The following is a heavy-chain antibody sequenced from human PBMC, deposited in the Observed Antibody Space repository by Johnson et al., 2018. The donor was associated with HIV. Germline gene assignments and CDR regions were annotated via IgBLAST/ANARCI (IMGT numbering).Heavy chain of an antibody. Sequence: VHLVESGGGLVQPGGSLRLSCAASGFTFSSYAMHWVRQAPGKGLEWVAVISYDGSNKYYADSVKGRFTISRDNSKNTLYLQMNSLRAEDTAVYYCAKDLYYYDSSVFAFDIWGQGTMVTVSS. J-gene: IGHJ3*02. CDR3: AKDLYYYDSSVFAFDI. CDR1: GFTFSSYA. V-gene: IGHV3-30-3*01. D-gene: IGHD3-22*01. CDR2: ISYDGSNK.